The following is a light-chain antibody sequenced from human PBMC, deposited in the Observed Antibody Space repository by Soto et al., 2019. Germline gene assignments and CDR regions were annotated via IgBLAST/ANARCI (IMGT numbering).Light chain of an antibody. V-gene: IGKV3-15*01. CDR2: DAS. CDR3: QQYNSWPPIT. CDR1: QSVSSY. J-gene: IGKJ5*01. Sequence: EIVLTQSPATQSLPPGARGTLSYRASQSVSSYLAWYQQKPGQAPRLLIYDASTRATGIPDRFSGGGSGTEFTLTISSLQSEDFVVYYCQQYNSWPPITFGQGTRLEIK.